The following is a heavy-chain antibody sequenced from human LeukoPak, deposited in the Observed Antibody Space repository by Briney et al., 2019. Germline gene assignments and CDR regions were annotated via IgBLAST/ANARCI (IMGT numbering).Heavy chain of an antibody. CDR2: VSLSGPT. J-gene: IGHJ4*02. CDR1: GGXITSTNC. D-gene: IGHD2-8*01. V-gene: IGHV4-4*02. Sequence: PSGTLSLTCVVSGGXITSTNCWSWVRQPPGQGLEWIGEVSLSGPTNYNPSLNSRVIMALDTSKNHLSLNLTSVTAADTAVYYCSRENGAFSPFGYWGQGTLVTVPS. CDR3: SRENGAFSPFGY.